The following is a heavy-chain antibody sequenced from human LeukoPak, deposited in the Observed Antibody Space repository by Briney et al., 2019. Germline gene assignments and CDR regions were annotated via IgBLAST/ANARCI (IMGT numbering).Heavy chain of an antibody. CDR3: ARDSPAAIAHFDY. CDR2: ISYDGSNK. J-gene: IGHJ4*02. Sequence: GGSLRLSCAASGFTFSSYAMHWVRQAPGKGLEWVAVISYDGSNKYYADSVKGRFTISRDNSKNTLYLQMNSLRAEDTAVYYCARDSPAAIAHFDYWGQGTLDSVSS. CDR1: GFTFSSYA. D-gene: IGHD6-13*01. V-gene: IGHV3-30-3*01.